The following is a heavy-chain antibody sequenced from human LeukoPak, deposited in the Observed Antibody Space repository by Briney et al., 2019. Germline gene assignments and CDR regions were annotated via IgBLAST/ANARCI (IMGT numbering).Heavy chain of an antibody. J-gene: IGHJ4*02. CDR2: INSDGSST. CDR3: AKDWNYDSSGYLDY. CDR1: GFTFSSTW. Sequence: GGSLRLSCTASGFTFSSTWMHWVRQAPGKGLVWVSRINSDGSSTIYADSVKGRFTISRDNAKNTLYLQMNSLSAEDTAVYYCAKDWNYDSSGYLDYWGQGTLVTVSS. V-gene: IGHV3-74*01. D-gene: IGHD3-22*01.